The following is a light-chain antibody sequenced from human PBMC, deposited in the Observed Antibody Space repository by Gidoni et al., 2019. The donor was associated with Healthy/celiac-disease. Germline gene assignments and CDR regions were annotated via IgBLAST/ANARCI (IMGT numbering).Light chain of an antibody. V-gene: IGKV1-39*01. CDR2: AAS. CDR1: QSISSY. CDR3: QQCYSTPRST. Sequence: DLQMTESQSSLSASVGDRVTMTCRASQSISSYLNWYQQKPGKAPKLLIYAASSLQSGVPSRFSGSGSGTDFTLTISSLQPEDFATYYCQQCYSTPRSTFGQGTKLEIK. J-gene: IGKJ2*02.